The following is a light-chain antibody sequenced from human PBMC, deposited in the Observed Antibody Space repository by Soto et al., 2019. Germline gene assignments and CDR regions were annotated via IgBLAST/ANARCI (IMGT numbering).Light chain of an antibody. CDR3: QQYNRYST. Sequence: DIQMTQCPSTLSASLGDTVTVTCGASQSVSGWSAWYRQKPGKAPKLLIYDVSSLESGVPSRLSGSGSETEFTLTISSLFPDDFATYYCQQYNRYSTCGQGTKVDIK. CDR2: DVS. V-gene: IGKV1-5*01. CDR1: QSVSGW. J-gene: IGKJ1*01.